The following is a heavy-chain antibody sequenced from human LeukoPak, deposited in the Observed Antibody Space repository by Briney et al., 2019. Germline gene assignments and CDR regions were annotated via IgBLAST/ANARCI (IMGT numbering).Heavy chain of an antibody. V-gene: IGHV4-39*01. Sequence: PSETLSLTCTVSGGSISSSSYYWGWIRQPPGKGLEWIGSIYYSGSTYYNPSLKSRVTISVDTSKNQFSLKLSSVTAADTAVYYCARQSYYDILTGYPVPTHFDYWGQGTLVTVSS. D-gene: IGHD3-9*01. J-gene: IGHJ4*02. CDR3: ARQSYYDILTGYPVPTHFDY. CDR2: IYYSGST. CDR1: GGSISSSSYY.